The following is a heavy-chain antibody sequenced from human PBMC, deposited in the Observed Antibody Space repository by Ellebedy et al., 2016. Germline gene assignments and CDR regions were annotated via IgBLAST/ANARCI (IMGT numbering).Heavy chain of an antibody. CDR3: ARVGTDSSSPYYYYYMDV. CDR1: GYTFTSYG. J-gene: IGHJ6*03. D-gene: IGHD6-6*01. V-gene: IGHV1-2*02. Sequence: ASVKVSCXASGYTFTSYGISWVRQAPGQGLEWMGWINPNSGGTNYAQKFQGRVTMTRDTSISTAYMELSRLRSDDTAVYYCARVGTDSSSPYYYYYMDVWGKGTTVTVSS. CDR2: INPNSGGT.